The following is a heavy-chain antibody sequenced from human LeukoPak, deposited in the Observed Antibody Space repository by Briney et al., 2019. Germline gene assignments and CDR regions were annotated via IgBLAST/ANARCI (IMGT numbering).Heavy chain of an antibody. Sequence: PGRSLRLSCTASGFTSGDYLMSWFRQAPGKGLEWIGFISGGTTEYAASVKGRFTISSDDSTSIAYLQMNSLTTEDTAVYYCSRGSGWLSVYWGQGKLVTVSS. CDR1: GFTSGDYL. CDR2: ISGGTT. CDR3: SRGSGWLSVY. V-gene: IGHV3-49*03. D-gene: IGHD6-19*01. J-gene: IGHJ4*02.